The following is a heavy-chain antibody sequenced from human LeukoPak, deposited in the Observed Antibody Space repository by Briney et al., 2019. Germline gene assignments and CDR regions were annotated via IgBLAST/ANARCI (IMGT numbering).Heavy chain of an antibody. CDR2: IIPILGIA. D-gene: IGHD2-15*01. CDR1: GYTFTSYA. V-gene: IGHV1-69*10. Sequence: ASVKVSCKASGYTFTSYAISWVRQAPGQGLEWMGGIIPILGIANYAQKFQGRVTITADKSTSTAYMELSSLRSEDTAVYYCAREECSGGSCPLFDYWGQGTLVTVSS. J-gene: IGHJ4*02. CDR3: AREECSGGSCPLFDY.